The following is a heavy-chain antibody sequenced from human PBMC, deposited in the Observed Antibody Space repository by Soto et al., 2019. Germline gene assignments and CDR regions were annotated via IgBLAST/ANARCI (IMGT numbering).Heavy chain of an antibody. Sequence: GESLKISCQCSEYTFSNFWIGWVRQLPGQVLAWMGIIYPGDHETRYSPSFLGKVTISAEKSINTSYLQWSSHDASDSAFYFCARSPCSSQYFYVRGQGXLVRVYS. CDR2: IYPGDHET. J-gene: IGHJ4*02. CDR1: EYTFSNFW. V-gene: IGHV5-51*01. CDR3: ARSPCSSQYFYV. D-gene: IGHD2-15*01.